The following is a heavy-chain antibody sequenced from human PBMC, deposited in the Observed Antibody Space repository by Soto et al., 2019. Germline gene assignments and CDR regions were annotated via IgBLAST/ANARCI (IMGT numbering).Heavy chain of an antibody. D-gene: IGHD3-16*02. V-gene: IGHV4-30-2*01. CDR1: GGSISSGGYS. CDR2: IYHSGST. J-gene: IGHJ4*02. CDR3: AQLPWKEMWPRAPVVN. Sequence: SETLSLTCAVSGGSISSGGYSWSWIRQPPGKGLEWIGYIYHSGSTYYNPSLKSRVTISVDRSKNQFSLKLSSVTAADTATYYCAQLPWKEMWPRAPVVNWGQGTPVTVSS.